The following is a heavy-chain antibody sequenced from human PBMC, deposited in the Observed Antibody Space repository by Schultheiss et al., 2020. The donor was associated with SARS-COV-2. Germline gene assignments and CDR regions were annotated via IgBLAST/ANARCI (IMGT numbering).Heavy chain of an antibody. V-gene: IGHV4-61*08. Sequence: SETLSLTCTVSGGSISSGGYYWSWIRQHPGKGLEWIGEINHSGSTNYNPSLKSRVTISVDTSKNQFSLKLSSVTAADTAVYYCARRGVYYDILTGYYYYYYGMDVWGQGTTVTVSS. CDR2: INHSGST. D-gene: IGHD3-9*01. CDR1: GGSISSGGYY. J-gene: IGHJ6*02. CDR3: ARRGVYYDILTGYYYYYYGMDV.